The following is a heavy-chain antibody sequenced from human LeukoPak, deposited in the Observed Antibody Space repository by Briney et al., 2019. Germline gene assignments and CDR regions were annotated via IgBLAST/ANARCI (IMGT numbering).Heavy chain of an antibody. D-gene: IGHD3-16*02. CDR2: IYHSGST. Sequence: SETLSLTCAVSGYSISSGYYWGGIRQPPGKGPEWIGSIYHSGSTYYNPSLKSRVTISVDTSKNQFSLKLSSVTAADTAVYYCARRLVVLQGFDYWGQGSLVTVSS. CDR1: GYSISSGYY. J-gene: IGHJ4*02. CDR3: ARRLVVLQGFDY. V-gene: IGHV4-38-2*01.